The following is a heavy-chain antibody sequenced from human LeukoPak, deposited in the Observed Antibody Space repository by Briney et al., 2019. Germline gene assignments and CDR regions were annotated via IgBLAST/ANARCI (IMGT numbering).Heavy chain of an antibody. D-gene: IGHD6-19*01. J-gene: IGHJ4*02. CDR1: GYTFTSYD. CDR2: MNPNSGNT. Sequence: ASVKVSCKAYGYTFTSYDINWVRQATGQGLEWMGWMNPNSGNTGYAQKFQGRVTMTRDTSISTAYMELSSLRSEDTAVYYCARGGYSSGPTRFGYWGQGTLVTVSS. V-gene: IGHV1-8*01. CDR3: ARGGYSSGPTRFGY.